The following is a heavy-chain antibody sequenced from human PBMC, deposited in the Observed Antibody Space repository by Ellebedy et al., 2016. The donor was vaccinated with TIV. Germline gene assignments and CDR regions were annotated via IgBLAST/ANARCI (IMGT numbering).Heavy chain of an antibody. D-gene: IGHD2/OR15-2a*01. V-gene: IGHV3-15*01. CDR2: ITGKTDAATT. Sequence: GESLKISXAASGFTFTNAWMSWVRQAPGKGLEWVGRITGKTDAATTAYATAVKGRFTISKDELQNKMYLQMIRLQTEDTAVYYCSADGGECRSPTFYSFDYWGLGTLVTVSS. J-gene: IGHJ4*02. CDR1: GFTFTNAW. CDR3: SADGGECRSPTFYSFDY.